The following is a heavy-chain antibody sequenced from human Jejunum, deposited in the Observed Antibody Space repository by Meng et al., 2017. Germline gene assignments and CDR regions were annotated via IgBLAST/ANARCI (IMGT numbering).Heavy chain of an antibody. CDR1: GYTFSSYV. CDR3: ARAASSSTWYDS. CDR2: INAADGST. D-gene: IGHD2-15*01. J-gene: IGHJ5*01. V-gene: IGHV1-3*01. Sequence: QLVQSGSELKKPGASVKVSCKASGYTFSSYVIHWARQAPGERPEWMAWINAADGSTKYSQKFQDRVTISRDTSANIAHMELNSLRSEDTGVYYCARAASSSTWYDSWGQGTLVTVSS.